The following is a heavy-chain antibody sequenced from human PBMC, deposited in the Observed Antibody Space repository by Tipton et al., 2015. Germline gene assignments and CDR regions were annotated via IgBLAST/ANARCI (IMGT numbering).Heavy chain of an antibody. D-gene: IGHD5/OR15-5a*01. V-gene: IGHV4-31*03. J-gene: IGHJ5*02. CDR2: IYFTGST. CDR1: GGSIRGTTYY. Sequence: TLSLTCTVSGGSIRGTTYYWGWIRQPPGKGLEWIGYIYFTGSTYYNPSLKSRVTISVDTSKNQFSLKLSSVTAADTAVYYCAKVSTFLNWFDPWGQGTLVTVSS. CDR3: AKVSTFLNWFDP.